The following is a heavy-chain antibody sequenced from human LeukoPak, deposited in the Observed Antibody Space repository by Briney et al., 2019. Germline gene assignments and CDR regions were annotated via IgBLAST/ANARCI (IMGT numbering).Heavy chain of an antibody. CDR1: GYTFTGYY. J-gene: IGHJ4*02. CDR3: ARPVLKGYDNCGY. Sequence: ASVKVSCKASGYTFTGYYMHWVRQAPGQGLEWMGRINPNSGGTNYAQRFQGRVTMTRDTSISTAYMELSRLRSDDTAVYYCARPVLKGYDNCGYWGQGTLVTVSS. D-gene: IGHD1-20*01. CDR2: INPNSGGT. V-gene: IGHV1-2*06.